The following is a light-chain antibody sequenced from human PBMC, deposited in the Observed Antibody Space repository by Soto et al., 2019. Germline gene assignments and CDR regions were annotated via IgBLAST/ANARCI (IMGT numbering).Light chain of an antibody. CDR2: END. Sequence: QSVLTQPPSVSGAPGQRVTISSAGSTSNIGAGYDVHWYQQLPGKAPKVLVYENDKRPSGVPDRFSGSKSGTSGSLAITGLQAEDEADYYCQSYDRDLAHVVFGGGTKLTVL. J-gene: IGLJ2*01. CDR3: QSYDRDLAHVV. V-gene: IGLV1-40*01. CDR1: TSNIGAGYD.